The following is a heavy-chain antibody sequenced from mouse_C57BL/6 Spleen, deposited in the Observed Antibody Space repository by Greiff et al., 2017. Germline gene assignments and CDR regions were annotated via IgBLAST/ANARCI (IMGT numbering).Heavy chain of an antibody. V-gene: IGHV1-82*01. J-gene: IGHJ1*03. CDR3: VRGGVYDGYYWYFDG. Sequence: QVQLQQSGPELVKPGASVKISCKASGYAFSSSGMNWVKQRPGKGLEWIGRIYPGGGDTNYNGKFKGKATLTADTSSSTAYMQLSSLTSEDTAVXICVRGGVYDGYYWYFDGWGTGTTVTVSS. CDR2: IYPGGGDT. D-gene: IGHD2-3*01. CDR1: GYAFSSSG.